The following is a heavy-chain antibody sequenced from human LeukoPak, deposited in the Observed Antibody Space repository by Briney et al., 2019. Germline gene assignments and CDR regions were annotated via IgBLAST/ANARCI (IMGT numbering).Heavy chain of an antibody. D-gene: IGHD3-10*01. CDR2: MNPNSGNT. V-gene: IGHV1-8*01. J-gene: IGHJ5*02. Sequence: GAPVKVSFKASGYTFTSYDINWVRQATGQGLEWMGWMNPNSGNTGYAQKFQGRVTMTRHTSISTAYMELSSLRSEDTAVYYCARGRRFGCNWFDPWGQGTLVTVSS. CDR1: GYTFTSYD. CDR3: ARGRRFGCNWFDP.